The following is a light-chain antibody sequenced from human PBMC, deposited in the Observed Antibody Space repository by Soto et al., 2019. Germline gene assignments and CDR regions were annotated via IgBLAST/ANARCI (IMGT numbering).Light chain of an antibody. V-gene: IGKV4-1*01. CDR1: QSLFYSSNNKDY. CDR2: WAS. Sequence: DIVMTQSPDSLAVSLGERATINCKSSQSLFYSSNNKDYLAWYQQKPGQPPRLLIYWASTRESGVPERFSGSGSGTDFTLTVSSLQAEDVAVYYVQQSFNTPWTFGQGTKVEIK. CDR3: QQSFNTPWT. J-gene: IGKJ1*01.